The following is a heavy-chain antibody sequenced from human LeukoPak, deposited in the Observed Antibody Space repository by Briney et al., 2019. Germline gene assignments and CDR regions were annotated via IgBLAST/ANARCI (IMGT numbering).Heavy chain of an antibody. Sequence: PSETLSLTCTVSGGSMNTYFWSWIRQPPGKGLEWIGYIYYSGSTNYNPSLKSRVTISVDTSKNQFSLKLSSVTAADTAVYYCARGSGSGWYYNYYYMDVWGKGTTVTISS. D-gene: IGHD6-19*01. CDR2: IYYSGST. J-gene: IGHJ6*03. CDR3: ARGSGSGWYYNYYYMDV. CDR1: GGSMNTYF. V-gene: IGHV4-59*01.